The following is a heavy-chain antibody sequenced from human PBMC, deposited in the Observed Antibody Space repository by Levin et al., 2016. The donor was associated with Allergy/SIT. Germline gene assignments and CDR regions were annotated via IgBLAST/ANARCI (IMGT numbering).Heavy chain of an antibody. CDR1: GFTFKTHG. J-gene: IGHJ4*02. V-gene: IGHV3-21*06. Sequence: GESLKISCAASGFTFKTHGMNWVRQAPGKGLEWVSFISTSSNYIYYADSVKGRFTISRDNANNALYLQMNSLRAEDTAVFYCARVGGYGGQGGSFDYWGQGTLVAVSS. D-gene: IGHD4-23*01. CDR3: ARVGGYGGQGGSFDY. CDR2: ISTSSNYI.